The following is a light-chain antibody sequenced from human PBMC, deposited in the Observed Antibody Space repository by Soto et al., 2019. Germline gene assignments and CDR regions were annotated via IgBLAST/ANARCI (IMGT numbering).Light chain of an antibody. CDR3: QQANSFPWT. CDR2: AAS. Sequence: DIRMTQSPSSVSASVGDRVTITCRASQDITTWLAWYQQKLGKAPELLIFAASSLQSGVPSTFSGSGSGTDFTLTISSLQPEDFATYYCQQANSFPWTFGQGTRVEIK. V-gene: IGKV1-12*01. J-gene: IGKJ1*01. CDR1: QDITTW.